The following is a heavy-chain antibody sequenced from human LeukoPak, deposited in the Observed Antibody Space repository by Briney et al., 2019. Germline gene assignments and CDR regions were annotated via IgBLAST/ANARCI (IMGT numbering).Heavy chain of an antibody. Sequence: GGSLRLSCAASGLTFSDYNMRWIRQAPGKGLEWFSSISRSGSTKYYADSVKGRFTISRDNAKNSLFLQMNSLRAEDTAVYYCARVLRYCSGGNCYSGGLGYMDVWGKGTTVTVSS. CDR1: GLTFSDYN. D-gene: IGHD2-15*01. J-gene: IGHJ6*03. V-gene: IGHV3-11*01. CDR2: ISRSGSTK. CDR3: ARVLRYCSGGNCYSGGLGYMDV.